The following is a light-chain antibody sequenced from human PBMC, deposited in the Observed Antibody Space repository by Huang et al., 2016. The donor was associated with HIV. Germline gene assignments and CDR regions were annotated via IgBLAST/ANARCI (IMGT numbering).Light chain of an antibody. CDR2: HAS. CDR1: QSVTNN. CDR3: QQYHDWPPVT. J-gene: IGKJ5*01. Sequence: ETVMTQSPATLSVSPGERATLSCRASQSVTNNLAWYKQKPGQAPRLLIYHASTRATGVSVRFSGSGSGTEFTLTISSLQSEDFAVYYCQQYHDWPPVTFGQGTRLEIK. V-gene: IGKV3-15*01.